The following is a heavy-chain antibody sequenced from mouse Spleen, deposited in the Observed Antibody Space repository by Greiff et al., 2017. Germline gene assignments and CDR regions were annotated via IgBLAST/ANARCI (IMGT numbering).Heavy chain of an antibody. CDR1: GYTFTSYW. V-gene: IGHV1-7*01. CDR3: ARARYGSYAMDY. Sequence: VQVVESGAELAKPGASVKLSCKASGYTFTSYWMHWVKQRPGQGLEWIGYINPSSGYTKYNQKFKDKATLTADKSSSTAYMQLSSLTYEDSAVYYCARARYGSYAMDYWGQGTSVTVSS. CDR2: INPSSGYT. J-gene: IGHJ4*01. D-gene: IGHD2-2*01.